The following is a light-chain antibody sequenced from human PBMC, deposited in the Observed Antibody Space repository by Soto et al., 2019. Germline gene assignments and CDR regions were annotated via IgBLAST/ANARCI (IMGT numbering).Light chain of an antibody. J-gene: IGKJ4*01. Sequence: EIVLTQSPATLSLSPGERATLSCRASQSVSSYLAWYQQKPGQAPRLLIYDASNRATGIPARFSGSGSGTDFTLTISNLEPEDFAVYYCQHRSNWPPLTFGGGTKVEIK. CDR3: QHRSNWPPLT. CDR2: DAS. CDR1: QSVSSY. V-gene: IGKV3-11*01.